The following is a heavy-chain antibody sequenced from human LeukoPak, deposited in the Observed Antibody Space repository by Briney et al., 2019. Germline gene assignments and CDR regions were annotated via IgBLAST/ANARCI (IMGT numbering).Heavy chain of an antibody. D-gene: IGHD6-13*01. J-gene: IGHJ5*02. CDR1: GFTFSSYA. CDR3: ARDQAAAGGFDP. V-gene: IGHV3-33*08. Sequence: QAGGSLRLSCAASGFTFSSYAMSWVRQAPGKGLEWVAVIWYDGSNKYYADSVKGRFTISRDNSKNTLYLQMNSLRAEDTAVYYCARDQAAAGGFDPWGQGTLVTVSS. CDR2: IWYDGSNK.